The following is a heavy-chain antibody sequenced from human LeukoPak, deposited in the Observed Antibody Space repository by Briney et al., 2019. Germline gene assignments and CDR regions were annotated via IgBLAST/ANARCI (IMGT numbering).Heavy chain of an antibody. CDR1: GGSISSSSYY. V-gene: IGHV4-39*07. CDR3: ARAPKGMTTVRYYYYYYMDV. CDR2: IFYSGST. J-gene: IGHJ6*03. D-gene: IGHD4-11*01. Sequence: SETLSLTCTVSGGSISSSSYYWGWIRQSPGKGLEWIGSIFYSGSTHYNPSLKSRLTISVDTSKNQFSLKLSSVTAADTAVYYCARAPKGMTTVRYYYYYYMDVWGKGTTVTVSS.